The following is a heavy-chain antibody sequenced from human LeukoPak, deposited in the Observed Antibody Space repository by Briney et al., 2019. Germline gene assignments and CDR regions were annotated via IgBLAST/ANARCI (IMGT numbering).Heavy chain of an antibody. CDR3: AREGTVAGTPRDYYYYYMDV. D-gene: IGHD6-19*01. CDR2: IIPIFGTA. V-gene: IGHV1-69*05. Sequence: SVKVSCKASGGTFSSYAISWVRQAPGQGLEWMGRIIPIFGTANYAQKLQGRVTITTDESTSTAYIELSSLRSDDTAVYYCAREGTVAGTPRDYYYYYMDVWGKGTTVTVSS. J-gene: IGHJ6*03. CDR1: GGTFSSYA.